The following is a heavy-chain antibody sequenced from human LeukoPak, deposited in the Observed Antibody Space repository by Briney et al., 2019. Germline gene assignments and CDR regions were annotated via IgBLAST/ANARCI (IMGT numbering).Heavy chain of an antibody. CDR3: AEDRGEDHSSGNDY. J-gene: IGHJ4*02. D-gene: IGHD6-25*01. Sequence: GGSLRLSCAASGFTFSSYAMSWVRQAPGKGLEWVSAISGSGGSTYYADSVKGRFTISRDNSKNTLYLQMNSLRAEDTAVYYCAEDRGEDHSSGNDYWGQGTLVTVSS. CDR2: ISGSGGST. CDR1: GFTFSSYA. V-gene: IGHV3-23*01.